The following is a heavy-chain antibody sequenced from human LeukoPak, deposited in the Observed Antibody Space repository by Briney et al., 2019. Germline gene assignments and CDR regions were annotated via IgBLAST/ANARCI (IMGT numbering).Heavy chain of an antibody. CDR3: ATEEDLLLDS. CDR1: GFTVNNYA. Sequence: GGSLRLSCAASGFTVNNYAMNWVRQAPGKGLQWVSGFSGSGGRTYYADSVKGRFTISRDNSKNTLYLQMNSLRAEDTAVYFCATEEDLLLDSWGQGTPVTVSS. D-gene: IGHD1-26*01. V-gene: IGHV3-23*01. J-gene: IGHJ5*01. CDR2: FSGSGGRT.